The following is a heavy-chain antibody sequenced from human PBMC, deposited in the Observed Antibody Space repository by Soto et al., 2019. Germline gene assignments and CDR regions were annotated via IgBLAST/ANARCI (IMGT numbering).Heavy chain of an antibody. D-gene: IGHD6-13*01. J-gene: IGHJ4*02. CDR3: ARLSVAAAGTANDY. Sequence: QLQLQESGPGLVKPSETLSLTCTVSGGSISSSSYYWGWIRQPPGKGLEWIGSIYYSGSTYYNPSLKSRVTISVDTSKNQFSLKLSSVTAADTAVYYCARLSVAAAGTANDYWGQGTLVTVSS. CDR1: GGSISSSSYY. CDR2: IYYSGST. V-gene: IGHV4-39*01.